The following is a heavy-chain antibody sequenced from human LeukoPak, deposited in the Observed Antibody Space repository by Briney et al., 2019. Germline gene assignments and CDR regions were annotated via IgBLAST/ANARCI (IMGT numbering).Heavy chain of an antibody. D-gene: IGHD3-10*01. CDR2: ISYDGSNK. V-gene: IGHV3-30-3*01. CDR1: GFTFSSYA. CDR3: ARGGVYYGSGPYSPLDY. Sequence: GGSLRLSCAASGFTFSSYAMHWVRQAPGKGLEWVAFISYDGSNKYYADSVKGRCTISRDNSNHTLYLQMKRLKPEDTAVFYCARGGVYYGSGPYSPLDYWGQGALVPVSS. J-gene: IGHJ4*02.